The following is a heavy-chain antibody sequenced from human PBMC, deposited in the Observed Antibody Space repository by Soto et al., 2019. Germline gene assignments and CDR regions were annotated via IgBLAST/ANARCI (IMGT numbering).Heavy chain of an antibody. D-gene: IGHD3-10*01. J-gene: IGHJ6*02. CDR3: AKQQGSGTPYYYSMDV. CDR1: GGTFSSYA. V-gene: IGHV1-69*13. Sequence: SVKVSCKASGGTFSSYAISWVRQAPGQGLEWMGGIIPIFGTANYAQKFQGRVTITADESTSTAYMELSSLRGEDTAVYYCAKQQGSGTPYYYSMDVWGQGTTVTVSS. CDR2: IIPIFGTA.